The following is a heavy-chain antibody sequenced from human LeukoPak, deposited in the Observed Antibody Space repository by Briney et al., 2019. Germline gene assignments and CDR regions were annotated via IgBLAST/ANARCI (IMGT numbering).Heavy chain of an antibody. D-gene: IGHD5-18*01. V-gene: IGHV4-39*01. J-gene: IGHJ5*02. Sequence: PSETLSLTCSVSGGSISCSSYYWGWIRQPPGKGLEWIGNIYYSGSTYYNPSLKSRVTISVDTSKNQFSLKLSSVTAADTAVYYCARRPGGNTYGYWFDPWGQGTLVTVSS. CDR1: GGSISCSSYY. CDR2: IYYSGST. CDR3: ARRPGGNTYGYWFDP.